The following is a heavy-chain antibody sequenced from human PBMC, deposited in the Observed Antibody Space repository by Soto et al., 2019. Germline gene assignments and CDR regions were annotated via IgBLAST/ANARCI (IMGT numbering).Heavy chain of an antibody. CDR3: ARARSRYYFDY. CDR2: INPSGGST. V-gene: IGHV1-46*01. J-gene: IGHJ4*02. Sequence: SVKVSCKTSGYTFASYYMHWVRQAPGQGLEWMGIINPSGGSTSYAQKFQGRVTMTRDTSTSTVYMELSSLRSEDTAVYYCARARSRYYFDYWGQGTLVTVSS. CDR1: GYTFASYY.